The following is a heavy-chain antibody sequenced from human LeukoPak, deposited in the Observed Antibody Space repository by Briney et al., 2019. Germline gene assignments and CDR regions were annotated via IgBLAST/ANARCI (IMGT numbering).Heavy chain of an antibody. D-gene: IGHD3-10*01. V-gene: IGHV3-23*01. CDR1: GYTFSNNA. J-gene: IGHJ6*02. Sequence: GGSLRLSCATSGYTFSNNAMTWVRQAPGKGLEWVSSMSSSVGTIYDADSVKGQFTISRDTSNNIPYLQMSSLRAEDTAVYYCAKDRLPGGSGTLKYGIDVWGQGTTVTVSS. CDR2: MSSSVGTI. CDR3: AKDRLPGGSGTLKYGIDV.